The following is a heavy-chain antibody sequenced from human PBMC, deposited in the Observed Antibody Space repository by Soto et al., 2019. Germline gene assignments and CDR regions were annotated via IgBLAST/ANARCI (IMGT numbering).Heavy chain of an antibody. V-gene: IGHV3-66*01. CDR3: ARDFVVGGSSVNYCDGLDF. D-gene: IGHD6-6*01. CDR2: IYSAGNT. CDR1: GFTVSSNY. J-gene: IGHJ6*02. Sequence: GGSLRLSCAASGFTVSSNYMSWVRQAPGKGLEWISIIYSAGNTYYADSVKGRFTISRDNSKNTLYLQMNSLGAEDTAVYYCARDFVVGGSSVNYCDGLDFWGQGTTVIVSS.